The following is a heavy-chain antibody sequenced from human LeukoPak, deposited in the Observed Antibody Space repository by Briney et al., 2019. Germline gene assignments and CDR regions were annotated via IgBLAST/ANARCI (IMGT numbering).Heavy chain of an antibody. CDR2: IYYSGST. V-gene: IGHV4-39*01. CDR1: GGSISSSSYY. Sequence: ASETLSLTCTVSGGSISSSSYYWGWIRQPPGKGLEWIGSIYYSGSTYYNPSLKSRVTISVDTSKNQFSLKLSSVTAADTAVYYCERLLWKTAYYYMDVWGKGTTVTVSS. D-gene: IGHD3-10*01. J-gene: IGHJ6*03. CDR3: ERLLWKTAYYYMDV.